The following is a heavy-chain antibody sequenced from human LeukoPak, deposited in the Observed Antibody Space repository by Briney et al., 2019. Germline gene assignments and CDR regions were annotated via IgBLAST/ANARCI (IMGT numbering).Heavy chain of an antibody. Sequence: GGSLRLSCAASGFTFSSYEMNWVRQAPGKGLEWVSYISSSSSYIYYADSVKGRFTISRDNAKNSLYLQMNSLRAEDTAVYYCASRGLLGRSGILDYWGQGTLVTVSS. CDR1: GFTFSSYE. V-gene: IGHV3-21*05. D-gene: IGHD2-21*01. J-gene: IGHJ4*02. CDR2: ISSSSSYI. CDR3: ASRGLLGRSGILDY.